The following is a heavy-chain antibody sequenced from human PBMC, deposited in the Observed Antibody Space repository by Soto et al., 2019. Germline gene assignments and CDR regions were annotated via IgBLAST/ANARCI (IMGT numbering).Heavy chain of an antibody. J-gene: IGHJ4*02. CDR1: GFSFNTRGVG. D-gene: IGHD6-19*01. CDR3: EHHVPGHLSLAY. CDR2: IYWDNYR. Sequence: QITLKESGPSLIKPTQTLALTCTFSGFSFNTRGVGVAWIRQPPGKTLEWLAVIYWDNYRRYRPSLTDRLSITKDMSTKQVALTMTNVDPVDTGTYYREHHVPGHLSLAYWGQGALVTVS. V-gene: IGHV2-5*02.